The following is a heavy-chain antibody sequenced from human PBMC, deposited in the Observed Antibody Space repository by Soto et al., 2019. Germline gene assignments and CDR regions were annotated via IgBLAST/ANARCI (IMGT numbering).Heavy chain of an antibody. D-gene: IGHD5-12*01. CDR3: AKDRTGIVATITGQFDY. CDR2: ISGSGGST. Sequence: PGGSLRLSRAAWGFTFWSSARRRVRAAPGKGLEWVSAISGSGGSTYYAASVKGRFTTSRDNSKTTLYLQMNSLRAEDTAVYYCAKDRTGIVATITGQFDYWGQGPLVTVSS. CDR1: GFTFWSSA. V-gene: IGHV3-23*01. J-gene: IGHJ4*02.